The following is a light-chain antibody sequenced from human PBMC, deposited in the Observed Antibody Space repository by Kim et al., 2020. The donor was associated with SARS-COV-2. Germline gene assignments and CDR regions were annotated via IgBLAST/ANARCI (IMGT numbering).Light chain of an antibody. J-gene: IGLJ3*02. CDR2: NNN. V-gene: IGLV1-44*01. Sequence: GQTVTISCSGSSSNIGSNTVSWYQQLPGTAPKLLIYNNNQRPSGVPDRFSGSKSGTSASLAISGLQFEDESDYYCAAWDDSLYGWVFGGGTKLTVL. CDR3: AAWDDSLYGWV. CDR1: SSNIGSNT.